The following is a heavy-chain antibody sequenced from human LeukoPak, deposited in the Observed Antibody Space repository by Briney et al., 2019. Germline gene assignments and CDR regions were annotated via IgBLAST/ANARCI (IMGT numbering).Heavy chain of an antibody. CDR3: AKDPNGDYIGAFDI. CDR2: IYSGGST. D-gene: IGHD4-17*01. J-gene: IGHJ3*02. CDR1: GFTVSSNY. Sequence: GGSLRLSCAASGFTVSSNYMSWVRQAPGKGLEWVSVIYSGGSTYYADSVKGRFTISRDNSKNTVYLQMNSLRAEDTAIYYCAKDPNGDYIGAFDIWGQGTMVTVS. V-gene: IGHV3-66*01.